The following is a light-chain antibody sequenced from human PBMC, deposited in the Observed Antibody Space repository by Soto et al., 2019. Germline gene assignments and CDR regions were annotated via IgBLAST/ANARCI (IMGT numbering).Light chain of an antibody. V-gene: IGLV1-40*01. Sequence: QSALTQRPSVSGAPGQRVAISCTGSSSNIGAEYDVHWYQQLPGTAPKRLIYGDNNRPSGVPDRFSGSKSGTSASLAITGLQPEDEADYYCQSYDSSLTTFVFGTGTKLTVL. CDR2: GDN. CDR1: SSNIGAEYD. J-gene: IGLJ1*01. CDR3: QSYDSSLTTFV.